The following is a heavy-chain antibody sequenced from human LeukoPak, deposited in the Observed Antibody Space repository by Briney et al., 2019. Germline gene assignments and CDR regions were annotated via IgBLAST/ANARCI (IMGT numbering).Heavy chain of an antibody. CDR3: ARGSPHLGLGFVSQQLDP. J-gene: IGHJ5*02. V-gene: IGHV1-18*01. CDR1: GYTFTSYG. Sequence: ASVKVSCKASGYTFTSYGISWVRQAPGQGLEWMGWISAYNGNTNYAQKLQGRVTMTTDTSTSTAYMELRSLRSDDTAVYYCARGSPHLGLGFVSQQLDPWGQGTLVTVSS. CDR2: ISAYNGNT. D-gene: IGHD6-13*01.